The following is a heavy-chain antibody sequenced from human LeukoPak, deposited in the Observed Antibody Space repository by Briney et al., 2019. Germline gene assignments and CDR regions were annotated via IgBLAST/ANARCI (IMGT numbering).Heavy chain of an antibody. D-gene: IGHD3-22*01. CDR2: IYSSGDT. J-gene: IGHJ4*02. Sequence: SETLSLTCSVSGGSISNYYWSWVQQPAGKGLEWIGRIYSSGDTNYNLSLTSRVTISLDKSKNQLSLKLTSVTPADTAVYYCVRERVGYDTSGRGPRFDCWGQGTLVTVSS. CDR1: GGSISNYY. V-gene: IGHV4-4*07. CDR3: VRERVGYDTSGRGPRFDC.